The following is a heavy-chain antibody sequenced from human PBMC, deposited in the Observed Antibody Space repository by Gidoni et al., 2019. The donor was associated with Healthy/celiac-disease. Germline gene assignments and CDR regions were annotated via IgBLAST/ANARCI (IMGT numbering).Heavy chain of an antibody. CDR2: IRGSGGST. J-gene: IGHJ6*02. CDR1: RFTCRRYA. V-gene: IGHV3-23*01. CDR3: AKDHEYGSGSYGGMDV. D-gene: IGHD3-10*01. Sequence: ELQLLESGGGLVQPGGSLRLSCAASRFTCRRYAMSWVRQAPGKGLEWVSDIRGSGGSTYYADSVKGRFTTSRDNSKNTLYLQMNGLRAEDTAVYYCAKDHEYGSGSYGGMDVWGQGTTVTVSS.